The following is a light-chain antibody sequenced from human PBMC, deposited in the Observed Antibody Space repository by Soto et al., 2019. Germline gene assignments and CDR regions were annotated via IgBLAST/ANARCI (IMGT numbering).Light chain of an antibody. CDR2: GAS. Sequence: EIVMTQSPATLSVSPGERATLSCRASQSVSSNLAWYQQKPGQAPRLLIYGASTRATGIPARFSGSGSGTEFTLTINSLQADVFAFYYCQQYNNWPPITFGQGTRLEIK. CDR3: QQYNNWPPIT. J-gene: IGKJ5*01. V-gene: IGKV3-15*01. CDR1: QSVSSN.